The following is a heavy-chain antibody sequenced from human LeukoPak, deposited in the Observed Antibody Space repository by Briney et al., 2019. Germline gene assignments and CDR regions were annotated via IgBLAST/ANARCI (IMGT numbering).Heavy chain of an antibody. J-gene: IGHJ4*02. CDR1: GFTFSSYW. D-gene: IGHD6-19*01. CDR3: ARVAASSGGHFDY. CDR2: ISTDGSST. Sequence: PGGSLRLSCAASGFTFSSYWMHWVRQAPGKGLVWFSRISTDGSSTNYADSVRGRFTISRDNAKSTLYLQMNSLRAEDTAVYYCARVAASSGGHFDYWGQGTLVTVSS. V-gene: IGHV3-74*01.